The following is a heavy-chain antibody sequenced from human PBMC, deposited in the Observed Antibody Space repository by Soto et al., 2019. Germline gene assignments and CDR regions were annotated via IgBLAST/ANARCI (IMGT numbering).Heavy chain of an antibody. D-gene: IGHD3-16*01. CDR3: ARVVGVTPRTFDY. CDR2: IKQDGSEK. Sequence: GGSLRLSCAASGFTFSGHWMSWVRQAPGKGLEWVANIKQDGSEKYYVDSVKGRFTISRDNAKNSLYLQMNSLRAEDTAVYYCARVVGVTPRTFDYWGQGTLVTVSS. CDR1: GFTFSGHW. V-gene: IGHV3-7*01. J-gene: IGHJ4*02.